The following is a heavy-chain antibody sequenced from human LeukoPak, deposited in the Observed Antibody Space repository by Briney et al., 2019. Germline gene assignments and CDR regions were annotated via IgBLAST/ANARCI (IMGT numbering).Heavy chain of an antibody. CDR2: ISGSGVST. CDR1: GFTFSSYA. CDR3: ARTLGYCSGGSCSYFDY. Sequence: GGSLRLSSAASGFTFSSYAMSWVPQAPGKGLEWVSSISGSGVSTYSEDSVKGRFTISRENSKNTLYLQMNSLRAEDTAIYYCARTLGYCSGGSCSYFDYWGQGTLVTVSS. D-gene: IGHD2-15*01. J-gene: IGHJ4*02. V-gene: IGHV3-23*01.